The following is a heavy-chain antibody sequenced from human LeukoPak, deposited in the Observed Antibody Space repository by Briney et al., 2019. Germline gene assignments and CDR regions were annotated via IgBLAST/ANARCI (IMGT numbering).Heavy chain of an antibody. CDR2: IIPIFGTA. D-gene: IGHD3-16*01. CDR1: GGTFSSYA. V-gene: IGHV1-69*05. Sequence: ASVKVSCKASGGTFSSYAISWVRQATGQGLEWMGGIIPIFGTANYAQKFQGRVTVTTDESTSTAYMELSSLRSEDTAVYYCASRLGGVRYISYYYYTDVWGKGTTVTVSS. J-gene: IGHJ6*03. CDR3: ASRLGGVRYISYYYYTDV.